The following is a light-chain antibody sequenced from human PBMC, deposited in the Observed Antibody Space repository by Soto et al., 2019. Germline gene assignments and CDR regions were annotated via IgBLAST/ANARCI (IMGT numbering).Light chain of an antibody. CDR3: QQSYMDPIT. V-gene: IGKV1-39*01. Sequence: DIQMTQSPSALSASVGNRVTITWRASQSISTYLNWYQKKPGKAPNLLIYDASRLQSGVPSRFSGSGGGTDFTLSISSVQPEDFATYFCQQSYMDPITFGQGTRLEIK. CDR2: DAS. J-gene: IGKJ5*01. CDR1: QSISTY.